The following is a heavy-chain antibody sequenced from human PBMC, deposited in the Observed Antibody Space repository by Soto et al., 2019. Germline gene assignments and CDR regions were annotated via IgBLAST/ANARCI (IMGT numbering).Heavy chain of an antibody. J-gene: IGHJ6*02. Sequence: PSETLSLTCTVSGGSISSGGYYWSWIRQHPGKGLEWIGYIYYSGSTYYNPSLKSRVTISVDTSKNQFSLKLSSVTAADTAVYYCARDLEGATEPTYYYYYGMDVWARGTTVNVYS. V-gene: IGHV4-31*02. D-gene: IGHD1-26*01. CDR3: ARDLEGATEPTYYYYYGMDV. CDR2: IYYSGST. CDR1: GGSISSGGYY.